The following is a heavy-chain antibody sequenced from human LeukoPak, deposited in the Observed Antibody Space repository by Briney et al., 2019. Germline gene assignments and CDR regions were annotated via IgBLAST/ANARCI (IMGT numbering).Heavy chain of an antibody. Sequence: KPSETLSLTRTVSGYSISSGYYWGWIRQPPGKALEWIGSVYYSGTTSYNPSLKSRVTISVDMSKNHFSLRLRSVTAADTAMYYCARGTLYRGWSYYLDFWGQGSQVTVSS. CDR2: VYYSGTT. CDR1: GYSISSGYY. D-gene: IGHD6-19*01. V-gene: IGHV4-38-2*02. J-gene: IGHJ4*02. CDR3: ARGTLYRGWSYYLDF.